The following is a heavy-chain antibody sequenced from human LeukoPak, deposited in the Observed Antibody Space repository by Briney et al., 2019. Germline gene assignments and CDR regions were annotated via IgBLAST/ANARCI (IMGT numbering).Heavy chain of an antibody. CDR1: GYTFSNFD. D-gene: IGHD1-26*01. V-gene: IGHV1-8*01. Sequence: VASVKVSCKASGYTFSNFDINWVRQAPGQGLEWMGWMNPVSGDAGSAQKFQGRVTLTRNTSISTAYMELSSLRSDDTALYYCARVTEWELWGDYWGQGTLVTVSS. J-gene: IGHJ4*02. CDR2: MNPVSGDA. CDR3: ARVTEWELWGDY.